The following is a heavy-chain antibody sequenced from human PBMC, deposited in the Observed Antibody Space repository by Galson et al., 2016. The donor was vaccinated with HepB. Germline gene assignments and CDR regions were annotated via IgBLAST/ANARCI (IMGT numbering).Heavy chain of an antibody. V-gene: IGHV5-51*01. J-gene: IGHJ4*02. Sequence: QSGAEVKKPGESLKISCKTSGYNFVDYWIGWVRQMPGKGLEWMGIIYPGDSDTKYSPSFQGQVTMSGDTSITTAYLQWDSLKASDTAIDYCVRGSNGWLVGDYWGRGTLVIVSS. CDR2: IYPGDSDT. CDR3: VRGSNGWLVGDY. D-gene: IGHD6-19*01. CDR1: GYNFVDYW.